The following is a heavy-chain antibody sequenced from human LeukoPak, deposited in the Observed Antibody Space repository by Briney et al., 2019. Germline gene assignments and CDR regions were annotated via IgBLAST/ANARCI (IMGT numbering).Heavy chain of an antibody. J-gene: IGHJ4*02. CDR3: AKDIDCSGTNCPKTYDY. CDR2: IYSGGST. D-gene: IGHD2-2*01. V-gene: IGHV3-53*05. Sequence: GGSLRLSCAASGFTVSSNYMSWVRQAPGKGLEWVSVIYSGGSTYYADSVKGRFTNSRDNSKNTLYLQMNSLRGEDTAVYYCAKDIDCSGTNCPKTYDYWGQGTLVTVSS. CDR1: GFTVSSNY.